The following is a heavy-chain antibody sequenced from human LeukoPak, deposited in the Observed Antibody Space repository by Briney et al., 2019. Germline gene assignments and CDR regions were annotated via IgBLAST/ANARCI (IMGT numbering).Heavy chain of an antibody. J-gene: IGHJ5*02. CDR1: GFVSSNY. CDR3: AKGGYQLLRSWFDP. Sequence: PGGSLRLSCTASGFVSSNYMSWVRQTPGKGREWVSVIYSGGITYYADSVKGRFTVSRDNSKNTVYLEMNSLRAEDTAVYYCAKGGYQLLRSWFDPWGQGTLVTVSS. V-gene: IGHV3-66*01. D-gene: IGHD2-2*01. CDR2: IYSGGIT.